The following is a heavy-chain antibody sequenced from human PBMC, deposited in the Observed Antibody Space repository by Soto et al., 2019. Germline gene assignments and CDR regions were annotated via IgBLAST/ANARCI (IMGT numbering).Heavy chain of an antibody. Sequence: QVRLVQYGAEVKKPGSSVKVSCKASGGTFSNYAISWVRQAPGQGLEWMGGIILPFGKANYAQKFQGRVTITADESMTTAYMELSGLRSEDTAVYYCARGPDNAAYFDYWGQGTLVTVSS. CDR2: IILPFGKA. V-gene: IGHV1-69*12. J-gene: IGHJ4*02. D-gene: IGHD1-1*01. CDR3: ARGPDNAAYFDY. CDR1: GGTFSNYA.